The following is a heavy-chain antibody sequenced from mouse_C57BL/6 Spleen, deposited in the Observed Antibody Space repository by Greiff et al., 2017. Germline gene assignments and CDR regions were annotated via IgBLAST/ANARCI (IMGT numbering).Heavy chain of an antibody. CDR3: ARSGYEAYYAMDY. Sequence: VQLQQPGAELVKPGASVKLSCKASGYTFTSYWMHWVKQRPGQGLEWIGMIHPNSGSTNYNEKFKSKATLTVDKSSSTAYMQLSSLTSEDSAVYYCARSGYEAYYAMDYWGQGTSVTVSS. V-gene: IGHV1-64*01. CDR1: GYTFTSYW. D-gene: IGHD2-10*02. J-gene: IGHJ4*01. CDR2: IHPNSGST.